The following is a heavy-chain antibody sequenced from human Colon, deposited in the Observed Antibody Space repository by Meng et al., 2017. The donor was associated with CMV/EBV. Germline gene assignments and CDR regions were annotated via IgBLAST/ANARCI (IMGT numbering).Heavy chain of an antibody. CDR2: IDGSNT. D-gene: IGHD5-12*01. CDR1: GCTFGSFA. CDR3: AKMIFDLVPTKVLGYFDY. J-gene: IGHJ4*02. V-gene: IGHV3-23*05. Sequence: GESLTISCATAGCTFGSFAMSWVRQAPGKGLAWVSTIDGSNTYYADSVKGRFTISRDNSKNTLYLQMKSLRAEDTAVYYCAKMIFDLVPTKVLGYFDYWGQGTLVTVSS.